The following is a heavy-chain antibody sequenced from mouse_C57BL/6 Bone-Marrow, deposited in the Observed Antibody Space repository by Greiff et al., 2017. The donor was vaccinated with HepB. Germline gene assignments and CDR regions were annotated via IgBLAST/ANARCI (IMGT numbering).Heavy chain of an antibody. CDR1: GYTFTSYW. CDR3: ARGGRRRRTWFAY. Sequence: QVQLQQPGAELVKPGASVKLSCKASGYTFTSYWMHWVKQRPGQGLEWIGMIHPNSGSTNYNEKFKSKATLTVDKSSSTAYMQLSSLTSEDSAVYYCARGGRRRRTWFAYWGQGTLVTVSA. V-gene: IGHV1-64*01. J-gene: IGHJ3*01. CDR2: IHPNSGST. D-gene: IGHD2-12*01.